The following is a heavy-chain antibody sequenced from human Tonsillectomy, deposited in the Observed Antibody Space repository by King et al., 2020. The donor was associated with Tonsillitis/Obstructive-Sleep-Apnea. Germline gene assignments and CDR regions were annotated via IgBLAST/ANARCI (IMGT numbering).Heavy chain of an antibody. V-gene: IGHV4-39*01. CDR2: IYYSGST. Sequence: QLQESGPGLVKPSETLSLTCTVSGGSISNSNYYWGWIRQPPGKGLEWIGSIYYSGSTYYNPSLKSRVTISVDTSKNQFSLKLNSVTAADTAVYSCARRVGEYYSYGMDVWGQGTTVTVSS. CDR3: ARRVGEYYSYGMDV. J-gene: IGHJ6*02. D-gene: IGHD3-16*01. CDR1: GGSISNSNYY.